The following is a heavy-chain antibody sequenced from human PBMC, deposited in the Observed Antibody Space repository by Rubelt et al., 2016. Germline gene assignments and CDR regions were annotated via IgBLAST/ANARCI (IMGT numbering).Heavy chain of an antibody. D-gene: IGHD2-2*01. Sequence: GGSLRLSCAASGFTFNSPGMHWVRQAPGKGLEWVSVVSGSGGITSYADSVKGRCTISRDNSKNTLYLQMNSLRAEDTAVYYCAKGPSSTSYSPLDYWGQGSLVTVSS. CDR2: VSGSGGIT. CDR1: GFTFNSPG. V-gene: IGHV3-23*01. CDR3: AKGPSSTSYSPLDY. J-gene: IGHJ4*02.